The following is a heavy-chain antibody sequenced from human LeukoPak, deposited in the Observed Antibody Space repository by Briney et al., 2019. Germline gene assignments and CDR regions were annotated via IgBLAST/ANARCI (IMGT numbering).Heavy chain of an antibody. Sequence: GGSLRLSCAASGFTFSSYWMSWVRQAPGKGLEWVANIKQDGSEKYYVDSVKGRFTISRDNSKNTLYLQMNSLRAEDTAVYYCARDYYGSGRQTPRYYYYMDVWGKGTTVTISS. J-gene: IGHJ6*03. CDR3: ARDYYGSGRQTPRYYYYMDV. CDR1: GFTFSSYW. V-gene: IGHV3-7*01. D-gene: IGHD3-10*01. CDR2: IKQDGSEK.